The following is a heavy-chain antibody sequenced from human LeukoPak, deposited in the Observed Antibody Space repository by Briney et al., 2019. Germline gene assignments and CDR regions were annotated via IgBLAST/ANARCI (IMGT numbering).Heavy chain of an antibody. CDR2: IYTSGST. V-gene: IGHV4-4*07. Sequence: SETLSLTCTVSGGSISSYCWSWIRQPAGKGLEWIGRIYTSGSTNYNPSLKSRVTMSVDTSKNQFSLKLSSVTAADTAVFYCARVNHYYYYMDVWGKGTTVTVSS. CDR3: ARVNHYYYYMDV. CDR1: GGSISSYC. J-gene: IGHJ6*03.